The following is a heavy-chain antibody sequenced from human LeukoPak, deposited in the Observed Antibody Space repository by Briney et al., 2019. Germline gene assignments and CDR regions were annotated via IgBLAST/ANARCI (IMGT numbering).Heavy chain of an antibody. V-gene: IGHV4-39*02. D-gene: IGHD2-2*01. CDR1: GGSISSSSYY. CDR2: IYYSGST. J-gene: IGHJ3*02. Sequence: SETLSLTCTVSGGSISSSSYYWGWIRQPPGKGLEWIGSIYYSGSTYYNPSLKSRVTISVDTSKNQFSLKLSSVTAADTAVYYCARDGWDIVVVPAASNAFDIWGQGTMVTVSS. CDR3: ARDGWDIVVVPAASNAFDI.